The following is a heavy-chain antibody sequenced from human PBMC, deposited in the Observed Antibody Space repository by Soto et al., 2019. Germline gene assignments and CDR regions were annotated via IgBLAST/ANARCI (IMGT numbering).Heavy chain of an antibody. CDR3: AREAGPDRWFDP. CDR2: ISTSGTT. J-gene: IGHJ5*02. CDR1: GGTIVGGGCY. Sequence: SEPQPLTCTVSGGTIVGGGCYWSWIRQHPGKGLEWIGYISTSGTTNYNPSLKSRVTMSVDTSKNHFSLNLSSVTAADTAVYYCAREAGPDRWFDPWGQGTLVTVSS. V-gene: IGHV4-61*03. D-gene: IGHD6-19*01.